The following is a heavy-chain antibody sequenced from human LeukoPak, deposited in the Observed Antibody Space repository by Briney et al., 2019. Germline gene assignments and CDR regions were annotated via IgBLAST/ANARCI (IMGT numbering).Heavy chain of an antibody. V-gene: IGHV4-59*11. CDR1: GASISSHY. Sequence: SETLSLTCTVTGASISSHYWCWIRQTPGTGLEWIGDIYDRGSTTYNPSLKSRVSISVDTSRNQFSLNLRSVTAADTAVYYCAKIEVGRFDPWGQGTLVTASS. CDR2: IYDRGST. J-gene: IGHJ5*02. D-gene: IGHD1-26*01. CDR3: AKIEVGRFDP.